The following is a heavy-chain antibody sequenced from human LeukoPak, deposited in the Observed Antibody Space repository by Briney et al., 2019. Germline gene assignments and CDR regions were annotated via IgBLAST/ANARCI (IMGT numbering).Heavy chain of an antibody. CDR1: GGSISSSSYY. CDR3: ARPRYSGSSDDAFDI. J-gene: IGHJ3*02. D-gene: IGHD1-26*01. CDR2: IYYSGST. Sequence: SETLSLTCTVSGGSISSSSYYWGWLRQPPGKGLEWIGSIYYSGSTYYNPSLKSRVTISVDTSKNQFSLKLSSVTAADTAVYYCARPRYSGSSDDAFDIWGQGTMVTVSS. V-gene: IGHV4-39*01.